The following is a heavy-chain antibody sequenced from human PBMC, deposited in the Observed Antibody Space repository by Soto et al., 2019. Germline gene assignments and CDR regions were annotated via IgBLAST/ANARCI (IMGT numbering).Heavy chain of an antibody. D-gene: IGHD3-3*01. Sequence: GSLRLSCAASGFTFSSYAMHWVRQAPGQGLEWVAVISYDGSNKYYADSVKGRFTISRDNSKNTLYLQMNSLRAEDTAVYYCARPLPYYDFCSGQWSYYYYGMDVCGQGTTVTVYS. CDR2: ISYDGSNK. V-gene: IGHV3-30-3*01. CDR3: ARPLPYYDFCSGQWSYYYYGMDV. CDR1: GFTFSSYA. J-gene: IGHJ6*02.